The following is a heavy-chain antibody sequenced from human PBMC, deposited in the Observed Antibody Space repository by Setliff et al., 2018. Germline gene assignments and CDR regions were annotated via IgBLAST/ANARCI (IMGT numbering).Heavy chain of an antibody. CDR1: GYTFTGYY. Sequence: GASVKVSCKASGYTFTGYYMHWVRQAPGQGLEWMGWINPNSGGTNYAQKFQGRVTMTRDTSISTAYMELSRLRSDDTAVYYCAKIRRAAGTESQYYFDYWGQGTLVTVSS. D-gene: IGHD6-13*01. CDR3: AKIRRAAGTESQYYFDY. CDR2: INPNSGGT. V-gene: IGHV1-2*02. J-gene: IGHJ4*02.